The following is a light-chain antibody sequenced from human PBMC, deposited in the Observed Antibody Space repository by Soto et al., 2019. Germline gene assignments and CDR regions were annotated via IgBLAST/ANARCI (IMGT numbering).Light chain of an antibody. CDR2: EVR. CDR3: SAYTAISTLV. Sequence: QSVLTQPASVSGSAGQSITIACSGTMRDVGAYNLVSWYQQHPGTAPKLIIYEVRNRPSGISSRFSGSRSGNTASLTISGLQPEDEGDYYCSAYTAISTLVFGGGTQLTVL. V-gene: IGLV2-14*01. J-gene: IGLJ3*02. CDR1: MRDVGAYNL.